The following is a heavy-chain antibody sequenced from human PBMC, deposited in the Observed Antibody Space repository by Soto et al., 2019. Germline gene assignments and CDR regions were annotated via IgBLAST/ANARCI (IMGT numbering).Heavy chain of an antibody. CDR2: INHSGST. J-gene: IGHJ6*02. V-gene: IGHV4-34*01. CDR1: GGSFIGYY. CDR3: ARGRLTYYDILTGYWRDRYYYYGMDV. Sequence: PSETLSLTCAVYGGSFIGYYWSWIRQPPWKGLEWIGEINHSGSTNYNPSLKSRVTISVDTSKNQFSLKLSSVTAADTAVYYCARGRLTYYDILTGYWRDRYYYYGMDVWGQGTTVT. D-gene: IGHD3-9*01.